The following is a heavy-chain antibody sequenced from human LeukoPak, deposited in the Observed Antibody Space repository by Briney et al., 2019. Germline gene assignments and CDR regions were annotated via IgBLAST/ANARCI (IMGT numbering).Heavy chain of an antibody. CDR3: AKGGKWDVTPFDY. CDR1: GFTFSSYA. D-gene: IGHD1-26*01. Sequence: GGSLRLSCAASGFTFSSYAMSWVRQAPGKGLEWVSTISGGGSSTYYADSVKGRFTISRDNSKSTLYLQVNSLRAEDTAVYYCAKGGKWDVTPFDYWGQGTLVTVSS. J-gene: IGHJ4*02. CDR2: ISGGGSST. V-gene: IGHV3-23*01.